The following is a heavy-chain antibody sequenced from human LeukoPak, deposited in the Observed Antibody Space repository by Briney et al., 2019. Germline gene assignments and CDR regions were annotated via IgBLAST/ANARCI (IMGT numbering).Heavy chain of an antibody. D-gene: IGHD3-3*01. CDR1: GFTFSNAW. Sequence: PGGSLRPSCAASGFTFSNAWMSWVRQAPGKGLEWVGRIKSKTDGGTTDYAAPVKGRFTISRDDSKNTLYLQMNSLKTEDTAVYYCTTDRFWSGPADYYYYGMDVWGQGTTVTVSS. V-gene: IGHV3-15*01. CDR2: IKSKTDGGTT. CDR3: TTDRFWSGPADYYYYGMDV. J-gene: IGHJ6*02.